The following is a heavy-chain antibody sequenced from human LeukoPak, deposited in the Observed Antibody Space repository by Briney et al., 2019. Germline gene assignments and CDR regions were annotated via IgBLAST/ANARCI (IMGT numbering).Heavy chain of an antibody. Sequence: PGGSLRLSCAASGFTFSSYGMHWVRQAPGKGLEWVAVIWYGGSNKYYADSVKGRFTISRDNSKNTLYLQMNSLRAEDTAVYYCAKDQPGYSGYLDYWGQGTLVTVSS. J-gene: IGHJ4*02. CDR3: AKDQPGYSGYLDY. D-gene: IGHD5-12*01. CDR2: IWYGGSNK. CDR1: GFTFSSYG. V-gene: IGHV3-30*02.